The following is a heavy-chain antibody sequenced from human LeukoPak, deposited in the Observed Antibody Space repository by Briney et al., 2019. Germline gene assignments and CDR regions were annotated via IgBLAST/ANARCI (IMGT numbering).Heavy chain of an antibody. Sequence: GGSLRLSCAASGFTFSNAWMSWVRQAPGKGLEWVGRIKSKTDGGTTDYAAPVKGRFTISRDDSKNTLYLQMNSLKTEDTAVYYCTTDLPPIVVVPAATPFLGRFPPDYWGQGTLVTVSS. CDR2: IKSKTDGGTT. CDR3: TTDLPPIVVVPAATPFLGRFPPDY. J-gene: IGHJ4*02. V-gene: IGHV3-15*01. CDR1: GFTFSNAW. D-gene: IGHD2-2*01.